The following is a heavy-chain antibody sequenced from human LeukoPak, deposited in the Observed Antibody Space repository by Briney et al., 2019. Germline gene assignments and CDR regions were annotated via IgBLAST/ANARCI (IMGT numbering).Heavy chain of an antibody. V-gene: IGHV1-8*01. CDR3: ARVAEGSSLDY. CDR2: MNPNSGNT. D-gene: IGHD6-13*01. J-gene: IGHJ4*02. Sequence: GASVKVSCKASGYTFTSYDINWVRQATGQGLEWMGWMNPNSGNTGYAQKFQGRVTMTRNTSISTAYMELSSVTAADTAVYYCARVAEGSSLDYWGQGTLVTVSS. CDR1: GYTFTSYD.